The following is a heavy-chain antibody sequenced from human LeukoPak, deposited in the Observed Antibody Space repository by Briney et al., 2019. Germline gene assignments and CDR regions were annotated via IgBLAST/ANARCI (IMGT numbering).Heavy chain of an antibody. V-gene: IGHV4-59*01. CDR2: IYYSGST. CDR3: ARQAAVKYYFDY. J-gene: IGHJ4*02. Sequence: SETLSLTCTVSGGSISSYYWSWIRQPPRKGLQWIGYIYYSGSTNYNPSLKSRVTISVDTSKNQFSLKLSSVTAADTAVYYCARQAAVKYYFDYWGQGTLVTVSS. D-gene: IGHD6-13*01. CDR1: GGSISSYY.